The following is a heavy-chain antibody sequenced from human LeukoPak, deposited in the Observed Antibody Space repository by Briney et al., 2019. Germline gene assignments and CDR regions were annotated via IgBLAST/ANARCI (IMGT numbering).Heavy chain of an antibody. Sequence: SETLSLTCTVSGGSVSSYYWSWIRQPPGKGLEWIGYIYNSENTKYNSSLESRVTISVDASKNQFFLKLSSVTAADTAVYYCARFHSGPSGWYVLWYFDLWGRGTLVTVSS. D-gene: IGHD6-19*01. V-gene: IGHV4-4*09. CDR1: GGSVSSYY. CDR2: IYNSENT. J-gene: IGHJ2*01. CDR3: ARFHSGPSGWYVLWYFDL.